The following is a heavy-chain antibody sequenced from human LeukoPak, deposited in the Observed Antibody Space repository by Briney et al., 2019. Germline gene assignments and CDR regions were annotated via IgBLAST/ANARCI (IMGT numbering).Heavy chain of an antibody. CDR1: GFSVSNFY. CDR2: IYSGGST. Sequence: GGSLRLSCAASGFSVSNFYMNWVRQAPGKGLEWVSVIYSGGSTYYADSVKGRFTISRHNSKNTLYLQMNSLRAEDTAVYYCARAGGYSNWFDPWGQGTLVTVSS. V-gene: IGHV3-53*04. CDR3: ARAGGYSNWFDP. J-gene: IGHJ5*02. D-gene: IGHD6-13*01.